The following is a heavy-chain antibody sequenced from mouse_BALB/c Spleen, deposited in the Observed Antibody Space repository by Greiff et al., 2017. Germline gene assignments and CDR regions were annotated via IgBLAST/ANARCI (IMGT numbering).Heavy chain of an antibody. D-gene: IGHD4-1*01. J-gene: IGHJ4*01. CDR3: IYWDVYAMDY. CDR1: GFNIKDYY. Sequence: VQLKQSGAELVRSGASVKLSCTASGFNIKDYYMHWVKQRPEQGLEWIGWIDPENGDTEYAPKFQGKATMTADTSSNTAYLQLSSLTSEDTAVYYCIYWDVYAMDYWGQGTSVTVSS. V-gene: IGHV14-4*02. CDR2: IDPENGDT.